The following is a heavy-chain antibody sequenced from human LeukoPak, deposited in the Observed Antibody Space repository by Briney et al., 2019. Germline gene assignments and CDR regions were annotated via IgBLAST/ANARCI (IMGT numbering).Heavy chain of an antibody. Sequence: GGSLRLSCAASGFTFSSYAMTWVRQAPGKGLEWVSGISGSGGSTYYADSVKGRFTISRDNSKNTVYLQMNSLRAEDTAVYYCAKQFQASAGTSARFDPWGQGTLVTVSS. CDR1: GFTFSSYA. CDR3: AKQFQASAGTSARFDP. CDR2: ISGSGGST. J-gene: IGHJ5*02. D-gene: IGHD6-13*01. V-gene: IGHV3-23*01.